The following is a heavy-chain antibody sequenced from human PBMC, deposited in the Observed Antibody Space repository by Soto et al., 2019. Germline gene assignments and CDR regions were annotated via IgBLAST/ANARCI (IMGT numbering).Heavy chain of an antibody. Sequence: GSLRLSCAASGFTFSSYDMHRVRQATGKGLEWVSAIGTAGDTYYPGSVKGRFTISRENAKNSLYLQMNSLRAGDTAVYYCARDRWGGGVMDVWGQGTTVTV. CDR2: IGTAGDT. J-gene: IGHJ6*02. CDR3: ARDRWGGGVMDV. CDR1: GFTFSSYD. D-gene: IGHD3-16*01. V-gene: IGHV3-13*01.